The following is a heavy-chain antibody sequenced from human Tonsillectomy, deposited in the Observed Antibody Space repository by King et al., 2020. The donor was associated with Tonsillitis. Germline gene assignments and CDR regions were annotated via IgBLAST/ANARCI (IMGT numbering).Heavy chain of an antibody. Sequence: QLVQSGGGLVTPGGSLGLSCAASGFSFSTYGINWVRQAPGKGLEWVSSITGSGSNKYYADSVKGRFTISRDNAKDSLYLQMNSLRAEDTAVYYCVRDVGDLPWDVWGQGTTVTVSS. D-gene: IGHD4-17*01. V-gene: IGHV3-21*01. CDR3: VRDVGDLPWDV. CDR1: GFSFSTYG. CDR2: ITGSGSNK. J-gene: IGHJ6*02.